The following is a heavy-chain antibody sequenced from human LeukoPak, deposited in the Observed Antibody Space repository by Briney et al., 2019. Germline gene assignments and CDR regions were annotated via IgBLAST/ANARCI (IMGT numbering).Heavy chain of an antibody. CDR2: IIPIFGTA. CDR3: ARPSIGLRFTSLDY. Sequence: GASVKVSCKASGGTFSSYAISWVRQAPGQGLEWMGGIIPIFGTANHAQKFQGRVTITADESTSTAYMELSSLRSEDTAVYYCARPSIGLRFTSLDYWGQGTLVTVSS. V-gene: IGHV1-69*13. D-gene: IGHD5-12*01. CDR1: GGTFSSYA. J-gene: IGHJ4*02.